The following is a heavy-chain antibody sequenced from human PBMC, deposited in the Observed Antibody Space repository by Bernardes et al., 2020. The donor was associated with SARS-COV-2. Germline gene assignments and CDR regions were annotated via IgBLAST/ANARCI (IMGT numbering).Heavy chain of an antibody. V-gene: IGHV6-1*01. CDR2: TYYRSKWYN. J-gene: IGHJ6*02. CDR1: GDSVSRNNAA. CDR3: TRDFNEGYYYYGMDV. Sequence: QAPSLTCAIPGDSVSRNNAAWNRIRQSPSRGLEWLGRTYYRSKWYNDYALSVKSRITIKPDTSKNQVTLQLNSVTPEDTAVYYCTRDFNEGYYYYGMDVWGQGTTVTVSS.